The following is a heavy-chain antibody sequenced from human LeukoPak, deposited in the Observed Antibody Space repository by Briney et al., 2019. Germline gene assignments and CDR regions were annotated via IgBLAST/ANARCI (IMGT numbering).Heavy chain of an antibody. D-gene: IGHD3-10*01. CDR1: GFTFTNYW. CDR3: VRVGGSYSVDY. CDR2: VSSDGSST. Sequence: GGSLRLSCAASGFTFTNYWILWVRQAPGKGLVWVSRVSSDGSSTTYADSVKGRFTMSRDNAKNTLYLQMNSLRAEDTAVYFCVRVGGSYSVDYWGQGTLDTVSS. V-gene: IGHV3-74*01. J-gene: IGHJ4*02.